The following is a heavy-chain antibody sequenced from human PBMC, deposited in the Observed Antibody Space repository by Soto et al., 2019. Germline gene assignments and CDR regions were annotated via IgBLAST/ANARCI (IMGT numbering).Heavy chain of an antibody. J-gene: IGHJ4*02. CDR1: GCSISGYY. V-gene: IGHV4-59*01. CDR3: ARVVGKNYFDH. Sequence: PXETLSLTCTVSGCSISGYYWSWIRQPPGKGLEWIGYIYYTGSTYYNPSLKSRVTISLDTSRNQFSLKLTSVTAADTAVYYCARVVGKNYFDHWGQGTLVTVSS. D-gene: IGHD2-15*01. CDR2: IYYTGST.